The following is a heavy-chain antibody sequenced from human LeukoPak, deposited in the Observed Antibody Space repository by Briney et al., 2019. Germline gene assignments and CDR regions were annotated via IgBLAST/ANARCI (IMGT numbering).Heavy chain of an antibody. Sequence: PGGSLRLSCAASGFTFSDYYLSWIRQAPGKGLEWVTYISRSGSSIYYADSVKGRFTISRDNAKNSLYLQMNSLRAEDTAVYYCARDFGAPAATFDYWGQGTLVTVSS. CDR2: ISRSGSSI. J-gene: IGHJ4*02. CDR3: ARDFGAPAATFDY. V-gene: IGHV3-11*01. D-gene: IGHD2-2*01. CDR1: GFTFSDYY.